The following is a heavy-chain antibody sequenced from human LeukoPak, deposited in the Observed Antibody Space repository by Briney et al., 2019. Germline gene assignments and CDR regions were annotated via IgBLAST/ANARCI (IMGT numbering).Heavy chain of an antibody. CDR2: ISSSSSYI. CDR3: ARDGRVGATDY. Sequence: KSGGSLRLSCAASGFTFSSYSMNWVRQAPGKGLEWASSISSSSSYIYYADSVKGRFTISRDNAKNSLYLQMNSLRAEDTAVYYCARDGRVGATDYWGQGTLVTVSS. V-gene: IGHV3-21*01. CDR1: GFTFSSYS. D-gene: IGHD1-26*01. J-gene: IGHJ4*02.